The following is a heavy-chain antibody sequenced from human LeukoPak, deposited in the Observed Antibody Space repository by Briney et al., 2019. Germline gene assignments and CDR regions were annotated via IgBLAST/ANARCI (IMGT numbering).Heavy chain of an antibody. CDR1: GFTVSSNY. V-gene: IGHV3-66*01. CDR3: ARAVRGVIITKGYFQH. Sequence: PGGSLRLSCAASGFTVSSNYMSWVRQAPGKGLEWVSVIYSGGSTYYADSVKGRFTISRDNSKNTLHLQMNSRRAEDTAVYYCARAVRGVIITKGYFQHWGQGTLVTVSS. CDR2: IYSGGST. J-gene: IGHJ1*01. D-gene: IGHD3-10*01.